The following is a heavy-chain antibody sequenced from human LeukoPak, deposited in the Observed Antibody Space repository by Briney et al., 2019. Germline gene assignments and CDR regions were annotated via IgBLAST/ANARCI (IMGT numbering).Heavy chain of an antibody. Sequence: PGGSLRLSCAASGFTFSSYEMNWVRQAPGKGLEWVSYISSSGSTIYYADSVKGRFTISRDNAKNSLYLQMNRLRAEDTAVYYCARAQRITMVRGVTATYYFDYWGQGTLATVSS. V-gene: IGHV3-48*03. J-gene: IGHJ4*02. D-gene: IGHD3-10*01. CDR1: GFTFSSYE. CDR3: ARAQRITMVRGVTATYYFDY. CDR2: ISSSGSTI.